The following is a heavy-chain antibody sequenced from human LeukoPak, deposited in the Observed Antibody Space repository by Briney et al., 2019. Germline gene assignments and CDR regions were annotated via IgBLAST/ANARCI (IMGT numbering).Heavy chain of an antibody. J-gene: IGHJ5*02. V-gene: IGHV1-18*01. CDR2: ISAYNGDA. D-gene: IGHD6-13*01. CDR1: GYTFTSYG. Sequence: ASVKVSCKASGYTFTSYGISWVRQAPGQGLEWKGWISAYNGDANYAQKLQGRVTMTTDTSTSTAYMELRSLRSDDTAVYYCARVWGIAAAVNWFDPWGQGTLVTVSS. CDR3: ARVWGIAAAVNWFDP.